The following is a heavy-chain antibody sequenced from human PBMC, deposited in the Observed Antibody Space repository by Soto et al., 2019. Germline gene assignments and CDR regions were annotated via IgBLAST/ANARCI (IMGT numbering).Heavy chain of an antibody. CDR1: GFTFSTYS. CDR2: ISSRSDI. D-gene: IGHD1-26*01. CDR3: SGAESPDTAYFSLY. V-gene: IGHV3-21*03. Sequence: LRLSCVGSGFTFSTYSINWVRQAPGKGLEWVSSISSRSDIYYADSVKGRFTISRDNAKNSVSLQMNSLNIEDSAVYYCSGAESPDTAYFSLYWGQGTPVTVSS. J-gene: IGHJ4*02.